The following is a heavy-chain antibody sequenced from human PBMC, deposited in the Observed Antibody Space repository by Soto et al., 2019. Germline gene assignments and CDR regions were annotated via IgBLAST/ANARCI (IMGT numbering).Heavy chain of an antibody. J-gene: IGHJ4*02. Sequence: GGSLRLSCAASGFTFNSYAVHWVRQAPGKGLEWVAVISYEGSKKYYADSVKGRFTISRDNSKNTLYLQMNSLRIEDTAMYYCARAVDTVATTGFDYWGQGTLVTVSS. V-gene: IGHV3-30-3*01. D-gene: IGHD5-12*01. CDR2: ISYEGSKK. CDR3: ARAVDTVATTGFDY. CDR1: GFTFNSYA.